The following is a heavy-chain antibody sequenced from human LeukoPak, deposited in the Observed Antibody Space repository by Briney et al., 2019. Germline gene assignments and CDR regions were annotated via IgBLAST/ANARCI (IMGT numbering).Heavy chain of an antibody. CDR3: ARDSIFGANMNWFDP. CDR1: GYTFTGYY. J-gene: IGHJ5*02. D-gene: IGHD3-3*01. CDR2: INPNSGGT. V-gene: IGHV1-2*02. Sequence: ASVKVSCKASGYTFTGYYMHWVRQAPGQGLEWMGWINPNSGGTNYAQKFQGRVTMTRDTSISTAYMELSRLRSDDTAVYYCARDSIFGANMNWFDPWGQGTLVTVSS.